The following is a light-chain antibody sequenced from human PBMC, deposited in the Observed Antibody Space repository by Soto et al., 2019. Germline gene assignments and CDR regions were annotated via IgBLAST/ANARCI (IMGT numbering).Light chain of an antibody. V-gene: IGLV2-14*01. Sequence: QSVLTQPASVSGSPGQSITISCTGTSSDVGGYNYVSRFQHHPGKAPKLIIYEVSYRPSGVSNRFSGSKSGDTASLTISGLQAEDEADYYCSSFTNKITSYAFGTGTKVTV. CDR3: SSFTNKITSYA. CDR2: EVS. J-gene: IGLJ1*01. CDR1: SSDVGGYNY.